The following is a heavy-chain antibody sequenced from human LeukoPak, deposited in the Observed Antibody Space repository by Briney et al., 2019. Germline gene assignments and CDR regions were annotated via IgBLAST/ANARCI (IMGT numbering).Heavy chain of an antibody. CDR2: IIPIFGTA. CDR1: GGTFSNYA. CDR3: ARILSSSWYEYFHH. Sequence: SVKVSCKASGGTFSNYAISRVRQAPGQGLEWMGAIIPIFGTANYAQKFQGRVTITADESTSTAYMELSSLRSEDTAVYYCARILSSSWYEYFHHWGQGTLVTVSS. J-gene: IGHJ1*01. D-gene: IGHD6-19*01. V-gene: IGHV1-69*13.